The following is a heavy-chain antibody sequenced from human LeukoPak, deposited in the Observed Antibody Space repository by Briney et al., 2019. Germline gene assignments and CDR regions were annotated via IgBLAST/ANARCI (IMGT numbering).Heavy chain of an antibody. D-gene: IGHD2-15*01. CDR2: IYTSGST. Sequence: SETLSLTCTVSGGSISSYYWSWMRQPAGKGLEWIGRIYTSGSTNYNPSLKSRVTMSVDTSKNQFSLKLSSVTAADTAVYYCARDLRCGSGGSCYSKYYFDYWGQGTLVTVSS. V-gene: IGHV4-4*07. J-gene: IGHJ4*02. CDR1: GGSISSYY. CDR3: ARDLRCGSGGSCYSKYYFDY.